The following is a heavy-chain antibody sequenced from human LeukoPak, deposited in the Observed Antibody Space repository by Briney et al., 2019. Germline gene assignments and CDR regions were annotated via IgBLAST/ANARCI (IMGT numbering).Heavy chain of an antibody. D-gene: IGHD2-2*01. CDR3: AKDEPSIVVVPAAPIDY. Sequence: GGSLRLSCAASGFTFSSYGMHWVRQAPGKGLEWVAFIRYDGSNKYYADSVKGRFTISRDNSKNTLYLQMNSLRAEDTAVYYCAKDEPSIVVVPAAPIDYWGQGTLVTVSS. CDR2: IRYDGSNK. V-gene: IGHV3-30*02. CDR1: GFTFSSYG. J-gene: IGHJ4*02.